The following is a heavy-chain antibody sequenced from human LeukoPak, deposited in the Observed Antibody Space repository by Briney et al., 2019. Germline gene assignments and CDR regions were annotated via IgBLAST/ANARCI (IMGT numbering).Heavy chain of an antibody. V-gene: IGHV4-34*01. D-gene: IGHD1-26*01. J-gene: IGHJ4*02. Sequence: PGGSLRLSCAASGFTFSDYYMSWIRQAPGKGLEWIGEINFTGSTNDNPSLKSRVTVSIDTSKNQFSLKLNSVTAADTAVYYCARHSFSGSYWGGSYYFDYWGQGTLVTVSS. CDR3: ARHSFSGSYWGGSYYFDY. CDR2: INFTGST. CDR1: GFTFSDYY.